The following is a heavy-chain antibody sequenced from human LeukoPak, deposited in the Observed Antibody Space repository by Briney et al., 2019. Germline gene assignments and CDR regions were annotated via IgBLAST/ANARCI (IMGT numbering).Heavy chain of an antibody. D-gene: IGHD3-3*01. V-gene: IGHV3-7*01. CDR2: IKQDGSEK. Sequence: GGSLRLSCSASGFTFSSYWMSWVHQAPGKGLEWVANIKQDGSEKYYVDSVKGRFTISRDNAKNSLSLQMNSLRAEDTAVYYCARDSSWRSTIFGVVTPYYFDYWGQGTLVTVSS. CDR3: ARDSSWRSTIFGVVTPYYFDY. CDR1: GFTFSSYW. J-gene: IGHJ4*02.